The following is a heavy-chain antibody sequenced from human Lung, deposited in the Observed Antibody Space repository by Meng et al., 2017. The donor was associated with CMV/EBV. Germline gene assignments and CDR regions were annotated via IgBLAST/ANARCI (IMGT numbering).Heavy chain of an antibody. V-gene: IGHV4-38-2*02. CDR3: ARARFDY. CDR1: GYSISSGYY. CDR2: IYHSGST. J-gene: IGHJ4*02. Sequence: SXTXSLTCTVSGYSISSGYYWGWVRQPPGKGLEWIGSIYHSGSTYYNPSLKSRVTISVDTSKNQFSLKLSSVIAADTDVYYCARARFDYWGQGTLVTVSS.